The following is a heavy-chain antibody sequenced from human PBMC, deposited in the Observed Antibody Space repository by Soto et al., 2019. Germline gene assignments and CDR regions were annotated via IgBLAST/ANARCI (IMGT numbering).Heavy chain of an antibody. CDR3: AKAWNYYAELDY. J-gene: IGHJ4*02. CDR1: GFAFGSYT. V-gene: IGHV3-23*01. CDR2: ISGSGLSI. Sequence: PGGSLRLSCAASGFAFGSYTMNWVRQAPGKGLEWVSTISGSGLSIYYADSVKGRFTISRDDSKNTLYLQMNSLRVEDTAVYYCAKAWNYYAELDYWGQGALVTVSS. D-gene: IGHD1-7*01.